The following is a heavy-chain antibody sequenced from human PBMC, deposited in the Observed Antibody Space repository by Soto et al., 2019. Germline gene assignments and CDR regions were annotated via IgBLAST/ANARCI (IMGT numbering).Heavy chain of an antibody. CDR3: TRPAPLDILTDYSPIRFYYSGMDV. CDR2: IYYSGST. Sequence: SETLSLTCTVSGGSVSSGSYYWSWIRQPPGKGLEWIGYIYYSGSTNYNPSLKSRVTISVDTSKNQFSLYLQMNSLQTEDTAVYYCTRPAPLDILTDYSPIRFYYSGMDVWGRGTTVTVSS. D-gene: IGHD3-9*01. V-gene: IGHV4-61*01. CDR1: GGSVSSGSYY. J-gene: IGHJ6*02.